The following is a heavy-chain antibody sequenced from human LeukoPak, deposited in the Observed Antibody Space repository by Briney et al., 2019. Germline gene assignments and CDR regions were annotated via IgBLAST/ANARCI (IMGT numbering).Heavy chain of an antibody. CDR3: ARGTFTGYWFDY. Sequence: KPGGSLRLSCAASGFTFSYYSMNWVRQAPGKGLEWVSSISSSSDIYYADSVKGRFTISRDNAKNSQYLQMNSLRAEDTAVYYCARGTFTGYWFDYWGQGTLVTVSS. J-gene: IGHJ4*02. V-gene: IGHV3-21*01. CDR1: GFTFSYYS. D-gene: IGHD3-9*01. CDR2: ISSSSDI.